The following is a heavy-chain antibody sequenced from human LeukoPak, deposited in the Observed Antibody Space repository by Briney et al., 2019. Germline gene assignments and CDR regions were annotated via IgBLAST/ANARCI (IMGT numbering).Heavy chain of an antibody. Sequence: GGSLSLSCAASGFTFSDYYMSWIRQAPGKGLEWVSYISSSGSTIYYADSVKGRFTISRDNAKNSLYLQMNSLRAEDTAVYYCARAPPGTMIVVSAFDIRGQGTMVTVSS. V-gene: IGHV3-11*04. CDR1: GFTFSDYY. J-gene: IGHJ3*02. CDR3: ARAPPGTMIVVSAFDI. D-gene: IGHD3-22*01. CDR2: ISSSGSTI.